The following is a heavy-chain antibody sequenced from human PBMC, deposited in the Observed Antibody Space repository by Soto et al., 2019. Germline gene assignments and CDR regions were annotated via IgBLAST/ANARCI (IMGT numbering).Heavy chain of an antibody. CDR3: ARLIRDASGSYRLDY. V-gene: IGHV4-59*08. D-gene: IGHD3-10*01. J-gene: IGHJ4*02. CDR1: GGSISPYY. Sequence: QVQLQESGPGRVKPSETLSLTCTASGGSISPYYWSWIRQPPGEGMEWLGYIYYSGYTNYNPSLKRRLTISVDTSKTQFSLRLSSVTAADTAVYFCARLIRDASGSYRLDYWGRGTLVTVSS. CDR2: IYYSGYT.